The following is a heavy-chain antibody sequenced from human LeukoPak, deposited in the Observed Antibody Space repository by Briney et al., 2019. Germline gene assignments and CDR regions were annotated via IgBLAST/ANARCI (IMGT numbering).Heavy chain of an antibody. Sequence: GGSLRLSCTVAGFTVSSNYMSWVRQAPGKGLEWVSIIYSGGSAYYADSVSGRFTISRDNSKNTVYLQMNSLRAEDTAIYYCAKDALYGTRYTFDYWGRGTLVTVSS. CDR2: IYSGGSA. CDR1: GFTVSSNY. CDR3: AKDALYGTRYTFDY. J-gene: IGHJ4*02. V-gene: IGHV3-53*01. D-gene: IGHD2-2*02.